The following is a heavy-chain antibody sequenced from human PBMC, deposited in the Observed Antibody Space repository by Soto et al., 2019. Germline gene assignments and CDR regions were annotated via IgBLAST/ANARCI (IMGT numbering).Heavy chain of an antibody. CDR1: GFTFSSYG. Sequence: QVQQVESGGGVVQPGRSLRLSCAASGFTFSSYGMHWVRQAPGKGLEWVAVISYDGSNKYYADSVKGRFTISRGNSKHTVSLQMNSLRAEDTAVYFCAKDLGNYYYYGMEVWCQGTTVTVSS. V-gene: IGHV3-30*18. J-gene: IGHJ6*02. D-gene: IGHD7-27*01. CDR3: AKDLGNYYYYGMEV. CDR2: ISYDGSNK.